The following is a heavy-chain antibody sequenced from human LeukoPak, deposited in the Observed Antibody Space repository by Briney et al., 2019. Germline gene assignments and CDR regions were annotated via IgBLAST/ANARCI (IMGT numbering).Heavy chain of an antibody. V-gene: IGHV3-23*01. CDR1: GVTFSTYS. D-gene: IGHD3-10*01. CDR2: ISGSGGST. J-gene: IGHJ5*02. Sequence: GGSLRLSCAASGVTFSTYSMNWVRQVPGKGLEWVSAISGSGGSTYYADSVKGRFTISRDNSKNTLYLQMNSLRAEDTAVYYCAKTYYYGSNWWFDPWGQGTLVTVSS. CDR3: AKTYYYGSNWWFDP.